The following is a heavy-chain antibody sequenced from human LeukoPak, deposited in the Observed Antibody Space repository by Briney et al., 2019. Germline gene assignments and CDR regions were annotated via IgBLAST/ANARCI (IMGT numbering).Heavy chain of an antibody. CDR3: ASTERCSTTCPLDY. CDR1: GGSFRGHY. J-gene: IGHJ4*02. Sequence: SETLSLTCAVYGGSFRGHYWSWIRQPPGKGLEWIGEINHSGSTNYNPSLKSRVTISLDTSMKKFSLKLNSVTAADTAVYYCASTERCSTTCPLDYWGQGTLVTVSS. CDR2: INHSGST. D-gene: IGHD2-2*01. V-gene: IGHV4-34*01.